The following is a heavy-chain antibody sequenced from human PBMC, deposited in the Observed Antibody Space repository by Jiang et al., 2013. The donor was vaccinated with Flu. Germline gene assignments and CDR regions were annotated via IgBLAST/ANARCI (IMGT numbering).Heavy chain of an antibody. CDR3: ARHALGEDEKGRFDY. D-gene: IGHD1-26*01. CDR2: IYYSGST. V-gene: IGHV4-39*01. Sequence: GLVKPSETLSLTCTVSGGSISSSSYYWGWIRQPPGKGLEWIGSIYYSGSTYYNPSLKSRVTISVDTSKNQFSLKLSSVTAADTAVYYCARHALGEDEKGRFDYWGQGTLVTVSS. CDR1: GGSISSSSYY. J-gene: IGHJ4*02.